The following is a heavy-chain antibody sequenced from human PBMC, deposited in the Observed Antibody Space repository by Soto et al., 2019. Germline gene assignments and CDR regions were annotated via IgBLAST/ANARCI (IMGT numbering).Heavy chain of an antibody. D-gene: IGHD6-13*01. J-gene: IGHJ6*02. CDR1: GFTFDDYA. CDR2: ISWNSGSI. CDR3: AKDMTAAPSHYYYGMDV. Sequence: PGGSLRLSCAASGFTFDDYAMHWVRQAPGKGLEWVSGISWNSGSIGYADSGKGRFTISRDNAKNSLYLQMNSLRAEDTALYYCAKDMTAAPSHYYYGMDVWVQGTTLTVSS. V-gene: IGHV3-9*01.